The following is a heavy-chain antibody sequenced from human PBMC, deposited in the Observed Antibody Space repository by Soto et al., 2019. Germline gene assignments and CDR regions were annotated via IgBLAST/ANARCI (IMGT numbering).Heavy chain of an antibody. Sequence: QVQLVESGGGVVQPGRSLRLSCAASGFTFSSYAMHWVRQAPGKGLEWVAVISYDGSNKYYADSVKGRFIISKDNSTNSLDLQMDSLRAEDTAVYYFARDPYSYGPKFGDFDYCGQGTLVTVSS. CDR3: ARDPYSYGPKFGDFDY. V-gene: IGHV3-30-3*01. CDR2: ISYDGSNK. J-gene: IGHJ4*02. D-gene: IGHD5-18*01. CDR1: GFTFSSYA.